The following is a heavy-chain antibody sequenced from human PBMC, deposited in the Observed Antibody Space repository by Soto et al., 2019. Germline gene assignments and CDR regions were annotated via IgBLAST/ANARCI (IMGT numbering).Heavy chain of an antibody. Sequence: PGGSLRLSCAASEFTFSSYALNWVRQAPGKGLEWVSSISGGGTYIYYADSVKGRFTISRDNAKNSLYLQMNSLRADDTAVYYCASGNSGSYDFWGQGTLVTVSS. J-gene: IGHJ4*02. CDR2: ISGGGTYI. D-gene: IGHD1-26*01. V-gene: IGHV3-21*01. CDR3: ASGNSGSYDF. CDR1: EFTFSSYA.